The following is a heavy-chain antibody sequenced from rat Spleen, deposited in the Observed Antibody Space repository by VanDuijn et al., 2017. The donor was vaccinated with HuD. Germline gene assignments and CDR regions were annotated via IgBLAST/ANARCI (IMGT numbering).Heavy chain of an antibody. CDR3: ARSVVDY. CDR2: INYDGSRT. CDR1: GFTFSDYY. J-gene: IGHJ2*01. Sequence: EVQLVESGGGLVQPGRSMKLSCAASGFTFSDYYMAWVRQAPTKGLEWVATINYDGSRTDYRDSVKGRFTISRDNAKSTLYLQMDSLRSEDTATYYCARSVVDYWGQGVMVTVSS. V-gene: IGHV5-7*01.